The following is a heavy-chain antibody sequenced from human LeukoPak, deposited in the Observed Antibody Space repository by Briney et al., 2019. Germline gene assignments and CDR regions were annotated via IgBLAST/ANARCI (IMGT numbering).Heavy chain of an antibody. CDR1: GGSFSGYY. CDR2: INHSGST. Sequence: SETLSLTCAVYGGSFSGYYWSWIRQPPGKGLGWIGEINHSGSTNYNPSLKSRVTISVDTSKNQFSLKLSSVTAADTAVYYCVRGLYYDFWSGSGAYYMDVWGKGTTVTVSS. D-gene: IGHD3-3*01. V-gene: IGHV4-34*01. J-gene: IGHJ6*03. CDR3: VRGLYYDFWSGSGAYYMDV.